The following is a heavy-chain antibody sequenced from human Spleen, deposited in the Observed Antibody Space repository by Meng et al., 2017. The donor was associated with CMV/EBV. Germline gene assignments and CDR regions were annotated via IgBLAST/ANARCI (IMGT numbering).Heavy chain of an antibody. CDR1: GFTFDDYG. D-gene: IGHD1-26*01. CDR3: AKDRRGATTDAFDI. J-gene: IGHJ3*02. V-gene: IGHV3-23*01. CDR2: ISGSGGST. Sequence: GGSLRLSCAASGFTFDDYGMSWVRQAPGKGLEWVSAISGSGGSTYYADSVKGRFTISRDDSKNTLYLQMNSLRAEDTAVYYCAKDRRGATTDAFDIWGQGTMVTVSS.